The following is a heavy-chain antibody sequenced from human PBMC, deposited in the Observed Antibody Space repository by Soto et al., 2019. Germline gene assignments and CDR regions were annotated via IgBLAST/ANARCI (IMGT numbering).Heavy chain of an antibody. J-gene: IGHJ5*02. CDR2: IHYSGST. V-gene: IGHV4-39*01. D-gene: IGHD3-22*01. CDR3: ARQIYYDSSEVNWFDP. Sequence: SETLSLTCIVSGCSSSSYSDYWGWLRQPPGKGLEWIGSIHYSGSTYYNPSLKSRVTISVDTSKNQFSLKLSSVTAADTAVYYCARQIYYDSSEVNWFDPWGQGTLVTVSS. CDR1: GCSSSSYSDY.